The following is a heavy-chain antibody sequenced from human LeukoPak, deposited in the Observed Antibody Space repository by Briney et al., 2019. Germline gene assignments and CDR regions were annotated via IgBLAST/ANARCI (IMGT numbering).Heavy chain of an antibody. CDR2: IKQDGSEE. CDR3: ARARSNYIIFDY. CDR1: GFTFSSYW. D-gene: IGHD4-11*01. V-gene: IGHV3-7*05. J-gene: IGHJ4*02. Sequence: GGSLRLSCAASGFTFSSYWMSWVRQAPGEGLEWVANIKQDGSEEYYVDSVEGRFSISRDNAKNSLYLQMNSLRAEDTAVYYCARARSNYIIFDYWGQGTLVTVSS.